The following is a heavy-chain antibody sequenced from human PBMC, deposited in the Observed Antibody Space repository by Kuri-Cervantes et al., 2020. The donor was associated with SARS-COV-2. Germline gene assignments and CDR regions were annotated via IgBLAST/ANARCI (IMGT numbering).Heavy chain of an antibody. V-gene: IGHV3-30*02. J-gene: IGHJ1*01. CDR2: MWSGGSNK. D-gene: IGHD4-11*01. CDR1: GFTFSSYS. CDR3: AKASPYRDPTVRSAEYFQH. Sequence: GESLKISCAASGFTFSSYSMNWVRQAPGKGLEWVAAMWSGGSNKYYADSVKGRFTISRDNSKNTLYLQMNSLRAEDTAVYYCAKASPYRDPTVRSAEYFQHWGQGTLITVSS.